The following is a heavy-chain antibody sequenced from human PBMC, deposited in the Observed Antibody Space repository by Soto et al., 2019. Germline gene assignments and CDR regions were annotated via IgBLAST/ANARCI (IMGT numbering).Heavy chain of an antibody. CDR2: ISYDGSNK. V-gene: IGHV3-30*18. CDR3: AKDQGYFDY. J-gene: IGHJ4*02. CDR1: GFTFSRYG. Sequence: PGGSLRLSCAASGFTFSRYGMHWVRQAPGKGLEWVAVISYDGSNKYYADSVKGRFTISRDNSKNTLYLQMNSLRAEDTAVYYCAKDQGYFDYWGQGTLVTVSS.